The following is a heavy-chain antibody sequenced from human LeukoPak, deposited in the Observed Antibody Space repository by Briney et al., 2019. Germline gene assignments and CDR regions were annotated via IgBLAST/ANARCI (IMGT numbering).Heavy chain of an antibody. J-gene: IGHJ4*02. CDR2: IYYSGST. CDR1: GGSISSGGYY. V-gene: IGHV4-31*03. Sequence: SETLSLTCTVSGGSISSGGYYWSWIRQHPGKGLEWIGYIYYSGSTNYNPSLKSRVTISVDTSKNQFSLKLSSVTAADTAVYYCATEEGTGTTLTDYWGQGTLVTVSS. CDR3: ATEEGTGTTLTDY. D-gene: IGHD1-1*01.